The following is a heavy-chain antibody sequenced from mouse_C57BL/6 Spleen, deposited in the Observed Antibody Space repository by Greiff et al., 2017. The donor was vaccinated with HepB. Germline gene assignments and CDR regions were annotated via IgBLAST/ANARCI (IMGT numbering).Heavy chain of an antibody. CDR3: ARPLYYSNYNDY. V-gene: IGHV1-55*01. Sequence: VQLQQPGAELVKPGASVKMSCKASGYTFTSYWITWVKQRPGQGLEWIGDIYPGSGSTNYNEKFKSKATLTVDTSSSTAYMQLSSLTSEDSAVYYCARPLYYSNYNDYWGQGTTLTVSS. J-gene: IGHJ2*01. CDR2: IYPGSGST. CDR1: GYTFTSYW. D-gene: IGHD2-5*01.